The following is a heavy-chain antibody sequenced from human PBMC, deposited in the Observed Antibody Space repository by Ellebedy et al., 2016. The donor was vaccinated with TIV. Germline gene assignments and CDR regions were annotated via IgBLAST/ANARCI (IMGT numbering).Heavy chain of an antibody. J-gene: IGHJ6*02. CDR3: ARGIAAAGLRTYYYGMDV. CDR2: IYYSGST. CDR1: GGSISSYY. D-gene: IGHD6-13*01. V-gene: IGHV4-59*01. Sequence: SETLSLXXTVSGGSISSYYWSWIRQPPGKGLEWIGYIYYSGSTNYNPSLKSRVTISVDTSKHQFSLKLSSVTAADTAVYYCARGIAAAGLRTYYYGMDVWGQGTTVTVSS.